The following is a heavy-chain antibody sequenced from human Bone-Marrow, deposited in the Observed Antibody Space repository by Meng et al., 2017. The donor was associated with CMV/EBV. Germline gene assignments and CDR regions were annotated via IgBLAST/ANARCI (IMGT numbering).Heavy chain of an antibody. CDR3: ARNGGNCTNGVCSRIVDY. J-gene: IGHJ4*02. V-gene: IGHV4-34*01. CDR2: INHSGST. CDR1: GGSFSGYY. D-gene: IGHD2-8*01. Sequence: GSLRLSCAVYGGSFSGYYWSWIRQPPGKGLEWIGEINHSGSTNYNPSLKSRVTISVDTSKNQFSLKLSSVTAADTAVYYCARNGGNCTNGVCSRIVDYWGQGTLVTVSS.